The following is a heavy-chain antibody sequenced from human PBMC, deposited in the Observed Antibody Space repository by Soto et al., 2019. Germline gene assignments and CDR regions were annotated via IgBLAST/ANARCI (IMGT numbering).Heavy chain of an antibody. CDR1: GYSFTDYW. CDR3: ARPGQLSPFADGMDV. J-gene: IGHJ6*01. V-gene: IGHV5-51*01. Sequence: GESLKISCTGSGYSFTDYWLDWVRQMAGKGQEWMGIIYVADSDTRYSPFFQAQVTISADRSISTVYLQWSRLKASDTAIYYGARPGQLSPFADGMDVWGQGNMVTVTS. CDR2: IYVADSDT. D-gene: IGHD3-16*02.